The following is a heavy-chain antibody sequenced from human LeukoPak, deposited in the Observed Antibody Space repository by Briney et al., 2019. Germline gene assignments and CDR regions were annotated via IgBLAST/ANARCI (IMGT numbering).Heavy chain of an antibody. CDR1: GYTFTSYG. CDR3: ARDLRLYYYDSSGYRFDY. V-gene: IGHV1-18*01. J-gene: IGHJ4*02. CDR2: ISAYNGNT. Sequence: ASVKVSCKASGYTFTSYGISWVRQAPGQGLEWMGWISAYNGNTNYAQKLQGRVTMTTDTSTSTAYMELRSLRSDDTAVYYCARDLRLYYYDSSGYRFDYWGQGTLVTVSS. D-gene: IGHD3-22*01.